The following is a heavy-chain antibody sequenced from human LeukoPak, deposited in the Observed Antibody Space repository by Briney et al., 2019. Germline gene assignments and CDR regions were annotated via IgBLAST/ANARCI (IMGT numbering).Heavy chain of an antibody. J-gene: IGHJ4*02. CDR3: ARDYCSSTSCYSPFDY. CDR1: GYTFTGYY. Sequence: ASVKVSCKASGYTFTGYYMHWVRQAPGQGLEWMGWINPNSGGTNYAQKFQGRVTMTRDTSISTAYIELSRLRSDDTAVYYCARDYCSSTSCYSPFDYWGQGTLVTVSS. V-gene: IGHV1-2*02. D-gene: IGHD2-2*02. CDR2: INPNSGGT.